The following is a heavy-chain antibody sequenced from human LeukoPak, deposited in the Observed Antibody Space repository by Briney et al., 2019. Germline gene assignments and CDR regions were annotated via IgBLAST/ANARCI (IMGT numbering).Heavy chain of an antibody. V-gene: IGHV3-11*01. Sequence: GGSLRLSCAVSGFTFSDYYMSWIRQAPGKGLEWVSYISSSGSTIYYADSVKGRFTISRDNAKNSLYLQMNSLRAEDTAVYYCARGGSSPVGHFDAFDIWGQGTMVTVSS. CDR3: ARGGSSPVGHFDAFDI. J-gene: IGHJ3*02. CDR1: GFTFSDYY. D-gene: IGHD3-16*01. CDR2: ISSSGSTI.